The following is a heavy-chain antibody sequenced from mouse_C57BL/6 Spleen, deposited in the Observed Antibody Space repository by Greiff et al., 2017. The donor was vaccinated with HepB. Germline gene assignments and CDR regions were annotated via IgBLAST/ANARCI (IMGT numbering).Heavy chain of an antibody. D-gene: IGHD2-3*01. CDR2: IRNKANGYTT. V-gene: IGHV7-3*01. CDR3: ARYIDNGYSYFDY. Sequence: EVKLMESGAGLVQPGGSLSLSCAASGFTFTDYYMSWVRQPPGKALEWLGFIRNKANGYTTEYSAYVKGRFTISRDNSQSNLYLQMNALKAEDSAIYYCARYIDNGYSYFDYWGQGTTLTVSS. J-gene: IGHJ2*01. CDR1: GFTFTDYY.